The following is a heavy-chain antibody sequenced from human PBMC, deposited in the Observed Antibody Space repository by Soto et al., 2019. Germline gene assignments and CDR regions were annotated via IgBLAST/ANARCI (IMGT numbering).Heavy chain of an antibody. J-gene: IGHJ5*02. CDR3: ARVRSGVGYNWFDP. V-gene: IGHV4-31*03. D-gene: IGHD3-16*01. Sequence: QVQLQESGPGLVKPSQTLSLTCTVSGGSISSGDYYWSWIRQHPGRGLEWIGYIYYSGSTYYNPSLKSRVTISVDTSKSQFSLKLSSVTAADTAVYYCARVRSGVGYNWFDPWGQGTLVTVSS. CDR1: GGSISSGDYY. CDR2: IYYSGST.